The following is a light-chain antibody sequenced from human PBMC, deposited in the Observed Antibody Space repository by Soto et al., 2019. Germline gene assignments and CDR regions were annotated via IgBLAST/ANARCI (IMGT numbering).Light chain of an antibody. CDR2: AAS. Sequence: DIQMTQSPASLAASVGDTVTITCRASQTITNSLNWYQKKPEKAPNLLIYAASTLQTGVPSRFSGSGSGTDFTLTISSLQPEDFATYYCQQSYSTPRTFGQGTNVEIE. V-gene: IGKV1-39*01. CDR3: QQSYSTPRT. J-gene: IGKJ1*01. CDR1: QTITNS.